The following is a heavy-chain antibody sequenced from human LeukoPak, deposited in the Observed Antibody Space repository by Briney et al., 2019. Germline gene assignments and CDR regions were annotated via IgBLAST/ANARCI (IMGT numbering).Heavy chain of an antibody. D-gene: IGHD5-12*01. CDR3: AKGPQLYSGYHPDY. CDR1: GFTFSDYY. J-gene: IGHJ4*02. Sequence: GGSLRLSCAASGFTFSDYYMSWLRQAPGKGLEWVSTITGSDDNTYYADSVKGRFTISRDFSRNTVRLQMNSLRTEDTAIYYCAKGPQLYSGYHPDYWGQGTLVTVSS. V-gene: IGHV3-23*01. CDR2: ITGSDDNT.